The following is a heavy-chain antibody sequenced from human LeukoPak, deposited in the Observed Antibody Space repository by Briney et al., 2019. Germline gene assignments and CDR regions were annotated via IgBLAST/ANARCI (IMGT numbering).Heavy chain of an antibody. CDR1: GGSFSGYY. J-gene: IGHJ3*02. Sequence: SETLSLTCAVYGGSFSGYYWSWIRQPPGKGLEWIGDINHSGSTNYNPSLKSRVTISVDTSKNQFSLKLSSVTAADTAVYYCARETAARDAFDIWGQGTMVTISS. CDR2: INHSGST. D-gene: IGHD6-6*01. CDR3: ARETAARDAFDI. V-gene: IGHV4-34*01.